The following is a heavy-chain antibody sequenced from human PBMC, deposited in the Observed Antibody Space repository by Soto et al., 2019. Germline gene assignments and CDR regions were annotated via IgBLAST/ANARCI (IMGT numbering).Heavy chain of an antibody. CDR3: AKYGPILWCGELPLNYFDY. J-gene: IGHJ4*02. V-gene: IGHV3-23*01. CDR2: ISGSGGST. CDR1: GFTFSGDA. D-gene: IGHD2-21*01. Sequence: EVQLLESGGGLVRPGGSLRLSCAASGFTFSGDAMSWVRQAPGKGLEWVSNISGSGGSTYYADSVKGRFTISRDNSKNTLFRQMKSLIPEDTAVYYCAKYGPILWCGELPLNYFDYWGQGTQVTVSS.